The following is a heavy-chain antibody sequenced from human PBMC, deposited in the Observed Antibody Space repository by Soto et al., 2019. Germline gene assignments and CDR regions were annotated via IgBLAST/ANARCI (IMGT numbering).Heavy chain of an antibody. CDR3: ARDTRAYDFWSGYYIDY. Sequence: QVQLVQSGAEVKKPGASVQVSCRASGYTFTRYAIHWVRQVPGQRLEWMGWINAGNGNTEYSQKFQGRVTITRDTSATTAYMGLSSLRSADTAIYYCARDTRAYDFWSGYYIDYWGQGTLVTVSS. CDR2: INAGNGNT. V-gene: IGHV1-3*01. J-gene: IGHJ4*02. CDR1: GYTFTRYA. D-gene: IGHD3-3*01.